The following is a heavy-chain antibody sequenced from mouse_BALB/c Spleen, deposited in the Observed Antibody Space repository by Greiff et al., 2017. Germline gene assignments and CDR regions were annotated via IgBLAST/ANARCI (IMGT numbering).Heavy chain of an antibody. V-gene: IGHV1-5*01. CDR3: TRAGTGDYAMDY. CDR1: GYTFTSYW. Sequence: VQLKQSGTVLARPGASVKMSCKASGYTFTSYWMHWVKQRPGQGLEWIGAIYPGNSDTSYNQKFKGKAKLTAVTSTSTAYMELSSLTNEDSAVYYCTRAGTGDYAMDYWGQGTSVTVSS. D-gene: IGHD4-1*01. CDR2: IYPGNSDT. J-gene: IGHJ4*01.